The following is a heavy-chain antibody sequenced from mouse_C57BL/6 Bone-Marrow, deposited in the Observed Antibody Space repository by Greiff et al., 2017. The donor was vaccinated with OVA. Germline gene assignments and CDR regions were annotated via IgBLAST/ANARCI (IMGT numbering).Heavy chain of an antibody. CDR2: IYPSDSET. D-gene: IGHD3-2*02. CDR3: ARSDSSGYVGY. J-gene: IGHJ2*01. CDR1: GYTFTSYW. Sequence: QVQLQQPGAELVRPGSSVKLSCKASGYTFTSYWMDWVKQRPGQGLEWIGNIYPSDSETHYNQKFKDKATLTVAKSSSTAYMQLSSLTSEDSAVYYCARSDSSGYVGYWGQGTTLTVSS. V-gene: IGHV1-61*01.